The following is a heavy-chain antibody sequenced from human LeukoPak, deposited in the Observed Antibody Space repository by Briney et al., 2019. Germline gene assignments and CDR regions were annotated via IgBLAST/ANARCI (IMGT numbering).Heavy chain of an antibody. J-gene: IGHJ3*02. CDR2: ISSSSSYI. Sequence: PGGSLRLSCAASGFTFSSYSMNWVRQAPGKGLEWVSSISSSSSYIYYADSVKGRFTISRDNAKNSLYLQMNSLRAEDTAVYYCARGLRFLEWLDDAFDIWGQGTMVTVSS. D-gene: IGHD3-3*01. CDR3: ARGLRFLEWLDDAFDI. CDR1: GFTFSSYS. V-gene: IGHV3-21*01.